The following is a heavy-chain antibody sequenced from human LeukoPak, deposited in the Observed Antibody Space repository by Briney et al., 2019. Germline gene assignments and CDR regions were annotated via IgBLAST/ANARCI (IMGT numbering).Heavy chain of an antibody. Sequence: GESLKISCKGSGYSFSSYWIGWVRQMPGKGLEWMGIIYPGDSDTSYSPSFQGQVTISADKSISTAYLQWSSLKASDTAMYYCVRGAGYYYGSSGYRDAFDIWGQGTMVTVSS. J-gene: IGHJ3*02. D-gene: IGHD3-22*01. CDR1: GYSFSSYW. V-gene: IGHV5-51*01. CDR3: VRGAGYYYGSSGYRDAFDI. CDR2: IYPGDSDT.